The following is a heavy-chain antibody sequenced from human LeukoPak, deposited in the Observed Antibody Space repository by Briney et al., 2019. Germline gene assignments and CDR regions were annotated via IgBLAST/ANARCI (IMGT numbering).Heavy chain of an antibody. Sequence: GASVTVSCKASGGTFSSYGISWVRQASGQGLEWMGGIIPIFGTPNYAQKFQGRVTITADESTSTAYMELSSLKSEDTAIYYCARGGGSVSSSWYVGYFDFWGQGTLVTVSS. J-gene: IGHJ4*02. D-gene: IGHD6-13*01. CDR1: GGTFSSYG. CDR3: ARGGGSVSSSWYVGYFDF. V-gene: IGHV1-69*13. CDR2: IIPIFGTP.